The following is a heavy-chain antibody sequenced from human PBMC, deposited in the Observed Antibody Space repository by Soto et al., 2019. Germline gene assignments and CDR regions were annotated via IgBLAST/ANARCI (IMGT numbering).Heavy chain of an antibody. Sequence: ASVKVSCKASGYTFTGFGISWLRQAPGQGLEWMGHITVYNGNTYYAQSLQGRVTMTADTSTSTAYVELKSLRSDDTAVYFCARAGGPNTHSGPWGQGTLVTVSS. D-gene: IGHD2-15*01. CDR1: GYTFTGFG. CDR2: ITVYNGNT. J-gene: IGHJ5*02. V-gene: IGHV1-18*01. CDR3: ARAGGPNTHSGP.